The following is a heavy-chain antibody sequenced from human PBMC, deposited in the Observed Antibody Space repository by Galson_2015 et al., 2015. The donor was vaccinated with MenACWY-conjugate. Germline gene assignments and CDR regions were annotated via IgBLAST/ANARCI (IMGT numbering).Heavy chain of an antibody. D-gene: IGHD4-17*01. V-gene: IGHV1-18*01. Sequence: SVKVSCKASGYTFTSSGISWVRQAPGQGLEWMGWISNYNGDANYAQKFQGRVTMTGDTSTSTVYMELSSLRSDDTAVYYCARVGNGDYDHWGQGTLVTVSS. J-gene: IGHJ5*02. CDR1: GYTFTSSG. CDR2: ISNYNGDA. CDR3: ARVGNGDYDH.